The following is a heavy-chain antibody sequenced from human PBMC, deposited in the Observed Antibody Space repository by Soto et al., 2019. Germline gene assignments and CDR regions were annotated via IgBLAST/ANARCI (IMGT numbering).Heavy chain of an antibody. CDR3: ARDSQQLVPNWFDP. V-gene: IGHV3-30-3*01. CDR2: ISYDGSNK. Sequence: GGSLRLSXAASGFTFSSYAMHWVRQAPGKGLEWVAVISYDGSNKYYADSVKGRFTISRDNSKNTLYLQMNSLRAEDTAVYYCARDSQQLVPNWFDPWGQGTLVTVSS. CDR1: GFTFSSYA. D-gene: IGHD6-13*01. J-gene: IGHJ5*02.